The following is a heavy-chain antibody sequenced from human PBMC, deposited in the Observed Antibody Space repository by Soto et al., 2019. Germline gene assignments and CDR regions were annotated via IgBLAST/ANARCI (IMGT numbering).Heavy chain of an antibody. Sequence: GESLKISCKGSGYSFTSYWIGWVRQMPGKGLEWMGIIYPGDSDTTYSPPFQSQVTISADKPISTAYLQWSSLKASDNAMYYCARLSDNWNVNWFDPWGQGTLVTVSS. V-gene: IGHV5-51*01. J-gene: IGHJ5*02. CDR2: IYPGDSDT. CDR3: ARLSDNWNVNWFDP. CDR1: GYSFTSYW. D-gene: IGHD1-20*01.